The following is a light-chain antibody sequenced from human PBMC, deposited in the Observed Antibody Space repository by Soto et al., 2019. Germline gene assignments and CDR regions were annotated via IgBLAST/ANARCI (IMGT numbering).Light chain of an antibody. CDR3: SSYTSPNFVR. CDR2: DVS. Sequence: QSALTQPASVSGSPGQSVTISCTGSSSDIGDYKYVSWYKHHPGKAPKLMIYDVSNRPSGVSNRFSGSKSGNTASLTISGLQAEDEADYYCSSYTSPNFVRFGGGTKLTVL. J-gene: IGLJ2*01. V-gene: IGLV2-14*03. CDR1: SSDIGDYKY.